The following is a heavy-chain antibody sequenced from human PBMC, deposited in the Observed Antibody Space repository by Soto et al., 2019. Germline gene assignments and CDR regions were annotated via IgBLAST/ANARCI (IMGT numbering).Heavy chain of an antibody. D-gene: IGHD6-13*01. CDR2: ISDTGETT. CDR3: AKDGNTGSWYGYFDL. J-gene: IGHJ4*02. V-gene: IGHV3-23*01. CDR1: GFTFSSYA. Sequence: GGSLRLSCAASGFTFSSYAMSWVRQAPGKALQWVSAISDTGETTYYADSVKGRFTISRDNSKNTVYLQLSSLSAEDTARYYCAKDGNTGSWYGYFDLWGQGSMVTVSS.